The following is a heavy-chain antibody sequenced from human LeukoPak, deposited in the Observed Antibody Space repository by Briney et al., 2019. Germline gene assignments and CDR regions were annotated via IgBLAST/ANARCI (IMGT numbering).Heavy chain of an antibody. V-gene: IGHV5-51*01. CDR3: ARLAVAGTRVDY. D-gene: IGHD6-19*01. CDR1: GYSFTSYW. CDR2: FYSGDSDT. J-gene: IGHJ4*02. Sequence: GESLKISCKGSGYSFTSYWIGWVRQMPGKGLECMGIFYSGDSDTRYNPSLQGQVPISADKSISTPYLQWSSLKASATAMYYCARLAVAGTRVDYWGQGTLVTVSS.